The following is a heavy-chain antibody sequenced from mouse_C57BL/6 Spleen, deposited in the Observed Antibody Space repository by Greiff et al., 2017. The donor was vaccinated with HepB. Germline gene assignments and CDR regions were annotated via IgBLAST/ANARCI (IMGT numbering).Heavy chain of an antibody. CDR2: IWSGGST. V-gene: IGHV2-2*01. CDR3: ARAFYGSSPEGFDY. J-gene: IGHJ2*01. CDR1: GFSLTSYG. Sequence: VQRVESGPGLVQPSQSLSITCTVSGFSLTSYGVHWVRQSPGKGLEWLGVIWSGGSTDYNAAFISRLSISKDNSKSQVFFKMNSLQADDTAIYYCARAFYGSSPEGFDYWGQGTTLTVSS. D-gene: IGHD1-1*01.